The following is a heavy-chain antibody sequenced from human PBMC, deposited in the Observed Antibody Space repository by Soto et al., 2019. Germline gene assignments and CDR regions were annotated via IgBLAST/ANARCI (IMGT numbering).Heavy chain of an antibody. CDR1: GFTFSSYN. CDR2: VSGTDGTV. D-gene: IGHD1-7*01. CDR3: ARRTTLNEGAFFDI. Sequence: GGSLRLSCAASGFTFSSYNMNWVRQAPGKGLEWVSFVSGTDGTVYYAVSVRGRFTISRDNAKNSLYLQMNSLRAEDTAVYYCARRTTLNEGAFFDIWGQGTMVTVSS. J-gene: IGHJ3*02. V-gene: IGHV3-48*01.